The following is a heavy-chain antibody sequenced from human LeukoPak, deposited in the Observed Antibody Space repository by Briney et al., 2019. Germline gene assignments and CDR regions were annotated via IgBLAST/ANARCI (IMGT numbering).Heavy chain of an antibody. CDR3: ASQYCSGGSCYLDY. D-gene: IGHD2-15*01. Sequence: VKPSETLSLTCTVSGGSISSYYWSWIRQPPGKGLEWIGYIYYSGSTNYNPSLKSRVTISVDTSKNQFSLKLSSVTAADTAVYYCASQYCSGGSCYLDYWGQGTLVTVSS. CDR1: GGSISSYY. CDR2: IYYSGST. V-gene: IGHV4-59*08. J-gene: IGHJ4*02.